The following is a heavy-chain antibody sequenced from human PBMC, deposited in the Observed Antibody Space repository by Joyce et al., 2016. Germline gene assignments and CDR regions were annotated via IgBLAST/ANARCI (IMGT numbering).Heavy chain of an antibody. V-gene: IGHV4-38-2*01. J-gene: IGHJ3*02. Sequence: QLQLQESGPGLVKPSETLSLTCAVSGYSISSGQYWGWIRQPPGKGLEWVGTVDHRGNTFYNPSLGGRVTISVDTSKNQFSLKLTSVTAADTAVDYCARRDGAFDIWGQGTMVTVSS. CDR3: ARRDGAFDI. CDR1: GYSISSGQY. CDR2: VDHRGNT.